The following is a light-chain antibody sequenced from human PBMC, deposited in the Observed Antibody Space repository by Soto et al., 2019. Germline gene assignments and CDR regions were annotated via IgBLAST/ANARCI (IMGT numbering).Light chain of an antibody. CDR2: GNR. J-gene: IGLJ3*02. V-gene: IGLV1-40*01. CDR3: QAYDYSLTASV. Sequence: QAVVTQPPSVSGAPGQRVTLSCTGNSSNLGAGYDVHWYQQLPGAAPKLVIFGNRSRPSGVPERFSGSKSGTSASLAITGLQAEDEADYYCQAYDYSLTASVFGGGTQLTVL. CDR1: SSNLGAGYD.